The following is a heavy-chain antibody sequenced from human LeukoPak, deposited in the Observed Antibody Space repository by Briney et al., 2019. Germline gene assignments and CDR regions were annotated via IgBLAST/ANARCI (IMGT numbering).Heavy chain of an antibody. D-gene: IGHD3-16*01. CDR2: IYSGGST. Sequence: GGSLRLSCAASGFTVSSNYMSWVRQAPGKGLEWVSVIYSGGSTYYADSVKGRFTISRDNSKNTLYLQMNSLRAEDTAVYYCASDSVGGPFDYWGQGTLVTVSS. CDR1: GFTVSSNY. CDR3: ASDSVGGPFDY. V-gene: IGHV3-53*01. J-gene: IGHJ4*02.